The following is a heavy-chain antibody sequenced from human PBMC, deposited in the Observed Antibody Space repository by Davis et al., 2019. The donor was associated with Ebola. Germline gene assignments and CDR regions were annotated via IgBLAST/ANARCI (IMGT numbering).Heavy chain of an antibody. J-gene: IGHJ3*02. V-gene: IGHV3-21*04. D-gene: IGHD5-18*01. CDR3: ARVGYSYASGAFDI. Sequence: GESLKISCAASGFTFSSYSMNWVRQAPGKGLEWVSSISSSSSYIYYADSVKGRFTISRDNAKNSLYLQMNSLRAEDTAVYYCARVGYSYASGAFDIWGQGTMVTVSS. CDR1: GFTFSSYS. CDR2: ISSSSSYI.